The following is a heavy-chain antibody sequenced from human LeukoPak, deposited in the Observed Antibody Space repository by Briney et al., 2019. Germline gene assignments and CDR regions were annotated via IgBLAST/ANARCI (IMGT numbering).Heavy chain of an antibody. V-gene: IGHV4-4*09. CDR1: GGSISSYY. D-gene: IGHD6-13*01. CDR3: ARDGVGFSAAAGNLDNSYYYGMDV. J-gene: IGHJ6*02. CDR2: IYTSGST. Sequence: SETLSLTCTVSGGSISSYYWSWIRQPPGKGLEWIGYIYTSGSTNYNPSLKSRVTISVDTSKNQFSLKLTSVTAADTAVYYCARDGVGFSAAAGNLDNSYYYGMDVWGQGATVTVSS.